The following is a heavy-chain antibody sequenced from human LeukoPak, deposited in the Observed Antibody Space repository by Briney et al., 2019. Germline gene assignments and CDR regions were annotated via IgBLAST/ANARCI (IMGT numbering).Heavy chain of an antibody. CDR1: GFTFSGYA. D-gene: IGHD4-17*01. Sequence: GGSLRLSCAASGFTFSGYAMSWVRQAPGKGLEWVSTISGPGGSTYYTDSVKGRFTISRDNSKNTVVLQMNSLRAEDTAVYYCARDYGDYPNWDYWGQGTLVTVSS. J-gene: IGHJ4*02. V-gene: IGHV3-23*01. CDR3: ARDYGDYPNWDY. CDR2: ISGPGGST.